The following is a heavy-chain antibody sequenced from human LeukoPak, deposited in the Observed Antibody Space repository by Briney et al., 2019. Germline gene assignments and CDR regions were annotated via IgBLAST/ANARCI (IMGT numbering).Heavy chain of an antibody. J-gene: IGHJ6*02. CDR2: IRAYNGNT. CDR1: GYTFTSYG. Sequence: ASVKVSCKASGYTFTSYGISWVRQAPGQGLEWMGWIRAYNGNTNYAQKLQGRVTMTTDTSTSTAYMELRSLRSDDTAVYYCARGDCSSTSCYHYYGMDVWGQGTTVTVSS. V-gene: IGHV1-18*01. CDR3: ARGDCSSTSCYHYYGMDV. D-gene: IGHD2-2*01.